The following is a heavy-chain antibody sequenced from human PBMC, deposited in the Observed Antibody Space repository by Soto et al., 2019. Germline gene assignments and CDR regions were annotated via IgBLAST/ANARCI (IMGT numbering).Heavy chain of an antibody. CDR1: GGSISSSSYY. V-gene: IGHV4-39*01. Sequence: QLQLQESGPGLVKPSETLSLTCTVSGGSISSSSYYWGWIRQPPGKGLEWIGSIYYSGSTYYNPSLQSRVTIPVDPPKIQFSLTLSSVTAADTAVYYCAGHRVYRGWLDYWGQGTLVTVSS. CDR3: AGHRVYRGWLDY. D-gene: IGHD6-19*01. J-gene: IGHJ4*02. CDR2: IYYSGST.